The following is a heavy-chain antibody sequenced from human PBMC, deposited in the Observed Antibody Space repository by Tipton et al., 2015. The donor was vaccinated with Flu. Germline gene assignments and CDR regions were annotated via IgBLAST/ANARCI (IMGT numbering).Heavy chain of an antibody. CDR2: IYYSGST. CDR1: GGSISSSIYY. J-gene: IGHJ4*02. V-gene: IGHV4-39*07. D-gene: IGHD3-10*01. Sequence: LRLSCTVSGGSISSSIYYWGWIRQPPGKGLEWIGSIYYSGSTYYNPSLKSRLTISVDTSKDQFSLKLSSVTAADTAVYYCARSGVRGVFNYWGQETLVTVSS. CDR3: ARSGVRGVFNY.